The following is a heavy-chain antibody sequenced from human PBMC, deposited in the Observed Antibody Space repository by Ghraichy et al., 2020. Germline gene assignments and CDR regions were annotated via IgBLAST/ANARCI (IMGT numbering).Heavy chain of an antibody. CDR3: ARGIDSDVIHEAKSHYYYYYMDV. J-gene: IGHJ6*03. CDR2: VWFHGTNT. Sequence: GGSLRLSCEASGFSFSSFNMHWVRQAPGKRLEWLAVVWFHGTNTYYAESVRGRMTISRDNSRNSTYLQVDNVGVEDTAVYFCARGIDSDVIHEAKSHYYYYYMDVWGNGTAVRVSS. CDR1: GFSFSSFN. D-gene: IGHD2-21*01. V-gene: IGHV3-33*01.